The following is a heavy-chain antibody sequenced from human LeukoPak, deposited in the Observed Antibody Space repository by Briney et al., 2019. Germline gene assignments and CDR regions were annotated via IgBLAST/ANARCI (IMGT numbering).Heavy chain of an antibody. CDR3: AKEGDQFRGYLDA. Sequence: GRSLRLSCTASGFMFSRLGMQWVRQAPGEGLEWVAMIWHDGSVEEYADSVKGRFTIYRDNSQNTLYLQMNSLRDDDTAVYYCAKEGDQFRGYLDAWGKGTTVTVSS. D-gene: IGHD3-16*01. CDR2: IWHDGSVE. J-gene: IGHJ6*03. V-gene: IGHV3-33*06. CDR1: GFMFSRLG.